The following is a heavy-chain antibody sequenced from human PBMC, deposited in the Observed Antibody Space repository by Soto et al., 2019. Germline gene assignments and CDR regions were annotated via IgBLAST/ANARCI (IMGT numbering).Heavy chain of an antibody. Sequence: QDQLVQSGAEVKKPGSSVKVSCRASGGTFTSHTINWVRQAPGQGLEWMGRINPLLGATNYAPKFQGRITITADKSTNTGYMELSSLRSDDTAVFFCARALSWSGDDWYFDLWGRGTLVIVSS. CDR1: GGTFTSHT. J-gene: IGHJ2*01. CDR3: ARALSWSGDDWYFDL. D-gene: IGHD5-12*01. CDR2: INPLLGAT. V-gene: IGHV1-69*08.